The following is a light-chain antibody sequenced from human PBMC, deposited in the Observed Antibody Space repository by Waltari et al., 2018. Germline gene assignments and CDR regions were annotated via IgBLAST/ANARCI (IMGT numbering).Light chain of an antibody. CDR1: QSVSSN. V-gene: IGKV3-15*01. Sequence: EIVMTQSPATLSVSPGERATLSCRASQSVSSNLAWYQQKPGQTPRLLIYAASTRATGVPARFSGSGSGTEFTLTISSLQSEDFAVYFCQQYNNWPPITFGQGTRLEIK. CDR2: AAS. CDR3: QQYNNWPPIT. J-gene: IGKJ5*01.